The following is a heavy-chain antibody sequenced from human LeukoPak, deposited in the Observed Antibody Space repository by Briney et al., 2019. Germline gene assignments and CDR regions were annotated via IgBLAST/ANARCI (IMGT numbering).Heavy chain of an antibody. D-gene: IGHD3-10*01. V-gene: IGHV3-7*01. J-gene: IGHJ4*02. CDR1: GFTFSSYW. CDR3: ARTYYFGSGTYSIFDY. Sequence: GGSLRLSCVGPGFTFSSYWINWVRQAPGKGLEWVANIKEDGSEKYYVDSVKGRFTISRDNAKNSVYLQTNSLRVEDTAVYYCARTYYFGSGTYSIFDYWGQGTLVTVSS. CDR2: IKEDGSEK.